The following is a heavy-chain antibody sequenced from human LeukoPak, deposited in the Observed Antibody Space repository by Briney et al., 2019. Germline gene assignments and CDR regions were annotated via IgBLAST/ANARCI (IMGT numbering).Heavy chain of an antibody. CDR1: GGTFSSNA. D-gene: IGHD3-3*01. V-gene: IGHV1-69*13. Sequence: SVKVSCKASGGTFSSNAMSWVRQAPGQGLEWMGGIIPMFGTPNSAQKFRGRVTITADESTSTTYMELSSLRSEDTAVYYCARSVNTYYDFWSGYFPFDYWGQRTLVTVSS. CDR2: IIPMFGTP. J-gene: IGHJ4*02. CDR3: ARSVNTYYDFWSGYFPFDY.